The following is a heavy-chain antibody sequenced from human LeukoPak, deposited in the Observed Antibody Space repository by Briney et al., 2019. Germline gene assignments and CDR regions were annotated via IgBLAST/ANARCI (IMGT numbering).Heavy chain of an antibody. Sequence: GGSLRLSCAASGFTFSSYDMHWVRQATGKGLEWVSAIGTAGDTYYPGSVKGRFTISRENAKNSLYLQMNSLRAGDTAVYYCARGGIAAAGTAHWFDPWGQGTLVTVSS. CDR2: IGTAGDT. D-gene: IGHD6-13*01. CDR1: GFTFSSYD. V-gene: IGHV3-13*01. CDR3: ARGGIAAAGTAHWFDP. J-gene: IGHJ5*02.